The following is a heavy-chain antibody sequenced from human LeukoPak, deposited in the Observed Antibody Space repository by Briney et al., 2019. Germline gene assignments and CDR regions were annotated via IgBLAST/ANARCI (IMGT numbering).Heavy chain of an antibody. Sequence: ASVKVSCKASGYTFTGYYMHWVRQAPGQGLEWMGWINPNSGGTNYAQKFQGRVTMTRDTSISTAYMELSRLRSDDTAVYYCARRITMVRGVISQPNWFDPWGQGTLVTVSS. CDR1: GYTFTGYY. J-gene: IGHJ5*02. CDR3: ARRITMVRGVISQPNWFDP. CDR2: INPNSGGT. D-gene: IGHD3-10*01. V-gene: IGHV1-2*02.